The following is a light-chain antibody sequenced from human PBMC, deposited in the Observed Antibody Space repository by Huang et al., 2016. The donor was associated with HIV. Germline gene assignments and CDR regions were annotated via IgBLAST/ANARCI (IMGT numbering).Light chain of an antibody. CDR2: AAS. CDR3: QQYNKWPPEYT. CDR1: QSVNTN. J-gene: IGKJ2*01. Sequence: VMMSQSPATLAASPGERVTLSCGASQSVNTNLAWDQQKPGQPPRNLIDAASTRATGVPARFAGSGAGTEFTLTIDSLQSDDFAVYYCQQYNKWPPEYTFGQGTRLEIK. V-gene: IGKV3-15*01.